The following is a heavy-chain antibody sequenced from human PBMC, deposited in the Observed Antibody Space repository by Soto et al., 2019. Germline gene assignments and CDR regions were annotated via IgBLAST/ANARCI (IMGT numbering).Heavy chain of an antibody. CDR3: ARDRYSGYDLGY. CDR2: ISTSGSTI. CDR1: GFISSDFY. J-gene: IGHJ4*02. Sequence: GGSLRLSCAASGFISSDFYLSWIRQAPGKGLEWVSYISTSGSTIYYADSVKGRFTISRDNAKNSLYLQMNSLRAEDTAVYYCARDRYSGYDLGYWGQGTLVIVSS. D-gene: IGHD5-12*01. V-gene: IGHV3-11*01.